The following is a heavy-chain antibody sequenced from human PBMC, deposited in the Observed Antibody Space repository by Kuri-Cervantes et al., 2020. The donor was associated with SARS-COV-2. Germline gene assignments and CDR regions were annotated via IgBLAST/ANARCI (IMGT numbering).Heavy chain of an antibody. Sequence: GESLKISCAASGFTFSDYYMSWIRQAPGKGLEWVSYISSSSSYTNYADSVKGRFTISRDNAKNSLYLQMNSLRAEDTAVYYCARDVTGTTSWFDPWGQGTLVTSPQ. CDR3: ARDVTGTTSWFDP. CDR1: GFTFSDYY. CDR2: ISSSSSYT. J-gene: IGHJ5*02. D-gene: IGHD1-7*01. V-gene: IGHV3-11*06.